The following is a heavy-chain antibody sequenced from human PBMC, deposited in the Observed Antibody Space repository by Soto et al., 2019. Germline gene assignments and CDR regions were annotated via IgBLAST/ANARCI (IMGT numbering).Heavy chain of an antibody. J-gene: IGHJ6*02. D-gene: IGHD5-18*01. Sequence: GGSLRLSCAGSGFTFSSYEINWVRQAPGKGLEWVSFISSSASTIYYADSMKGRFTISRDNAGNSVYLQMNSLRDEDTAVYYCARGGYSYGSGMDVWGQGTTVTVSS. CDR1: GFTFSSYE. V-gene: IGHV3-48*03. CDR2: ISSSASTI. CDR3: ARGGYSYGSGMDV.